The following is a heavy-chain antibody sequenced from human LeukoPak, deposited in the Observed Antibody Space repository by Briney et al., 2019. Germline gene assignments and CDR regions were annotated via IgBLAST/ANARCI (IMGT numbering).Heavy chain of an antibody. CDR1: GYTLTELS. D-gene: IGHD6-19*01. V-gene: IGHV1-24*01. J-gene: IGHJ4*02. CDR3: ATLPSSSGWYRLDY. Sequence: GASVKVSCKVSGYTLTELSMHWVRQAPGKGLEWMAGFDPEDGETIYTQKFQGRVTMTEDTSTDTAYMELSSLRSEDTAVYYCATLPSSSGWYRLDYWGQGTLVTVSS. CDR2: FDPEDGET.